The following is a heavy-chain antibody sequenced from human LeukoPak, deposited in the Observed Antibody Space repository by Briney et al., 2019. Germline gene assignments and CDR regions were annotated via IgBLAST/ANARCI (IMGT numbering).Heavy chain of an antibody. CDR1: GGSISSGSYY. CDR2: IYTSGST. D-gene: IGHD5-18*01. V-gene: IGHV4-61*02. CDR3: ARGRGYSYGYNDHKYYFDY. Sequence: SETLSLTCTVSGGSISSGSYYWSWIRQPAGKGLEWIGRIYTSGSTNYNPSLKSRVTISVDTSKNQFSLKLSSVTAADAAVYYCARGRGYSYGYNDHKYYFDYWGQGTLVTVSS. J-gene: IGHJ4*02.